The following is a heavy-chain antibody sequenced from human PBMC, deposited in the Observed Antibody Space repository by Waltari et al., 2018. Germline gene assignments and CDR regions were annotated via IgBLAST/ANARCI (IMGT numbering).Heavy chain of an antibody. J-gene: IGHJ4*02. CDR3: ARGLTRSSSWTRARGGGY. CDR1: GFTFSSYW. D-gene: IGHD6-13*01. Sequence: EVQLVESGGGLVQPGGSLRLSCAASGFTFSSYWMSWVRQAPGKGLEWVANIKQDGSEKYYGDSGKGRFTISRDNAKNSLYLQMNSLRAEDTAVYYWARGLTRSSSWTRARGGGYWGQGTLVTVSS. CDR2: IKQDGSEK. V-gene: IGHV3-7*01.